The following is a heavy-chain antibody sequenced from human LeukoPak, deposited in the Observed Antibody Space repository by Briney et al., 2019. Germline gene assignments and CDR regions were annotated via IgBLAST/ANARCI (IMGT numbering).Heavy chain of an antibody. CDR2: INHSGST. J-gene: IGHJ4*02. Sequence: SETLSLTCAVYGGSFSGYYWSWIRQPPGKGLEWIGEINHSGSTNYNPSLKSRVTISVDTSKNQFSLKLSSVTAADMAVYYCARASHDYGDYSHFDYWGQGTLVTVSS. D-gene: IGHD4-17*01. CDR3: ARASHDYGDYSHFDY. V-gene: IGHV4-34*01. CDR1: GGSFSGYY.